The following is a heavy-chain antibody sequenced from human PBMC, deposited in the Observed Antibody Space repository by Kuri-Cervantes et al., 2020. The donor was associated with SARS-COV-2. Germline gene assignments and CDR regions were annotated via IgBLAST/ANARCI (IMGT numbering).Heavy chain of an antibody. V-gene: IGHV3-13*01. J-gene: IGHJ6*02. CDR3: ARPSGSSGYYYWDYYYGMDV. D-gene: IGHD3-22*01. CDR2: IGTAGDT. Sequence: GESLKISCAASGFTFSSYDMHWVRQATGKGLEWVSAIGTAGDTYYPGSVKGRFTISRGNSKNTLYLQMNSLRAEDTAVYYCARPSGSSGYYYWDYYYGMDVWGQGTTVTVSS. CDR1: GFTFSSYD.